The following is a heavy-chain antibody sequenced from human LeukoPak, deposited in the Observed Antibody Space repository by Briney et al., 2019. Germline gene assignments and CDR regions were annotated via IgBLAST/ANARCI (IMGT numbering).Heavy chain of an antibody. V-gene: IGHV4-61*02. CDR2: IYTSGST. CDR3: ARGPSIAAASYYYYGMDV. CDR1: GGSISSGSYY. Sequence: SETLSLTCTVSGGSISSGSYYWSWIRQPAGKGLEWIGRIYTSGSTNYNPSLKSRVTISVDTSKNQFSLKLSSVTAADTAVYYCARGPSIAAASYYYYGMDVWGQGTTVTVSS. J-gene: IGHJ6*02. D-gene: IGHD6-13*01.